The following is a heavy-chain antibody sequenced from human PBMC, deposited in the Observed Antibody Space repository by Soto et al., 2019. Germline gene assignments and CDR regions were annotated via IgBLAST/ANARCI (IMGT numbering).Heavy chain of an antibody. CDR1: GGSISSYY. CDR3: ARGLISGSHYSGGWYYFDS. V-gene: IGHV4-59*12. CDR2: IYYSGST. Sequence: PSETLSLTCTVSGGSISSYYWSWIRQPPGKGLEWIGYIYYSGSTNYNPSLKSRVTISVDTSKSQFSLELSSVTAADTAVYYCARGLISGSHYSGGWYYFDSWGQGTQVTVSS. D-gene: IGHD1-26*01. J-gene: IGHJ4*02.